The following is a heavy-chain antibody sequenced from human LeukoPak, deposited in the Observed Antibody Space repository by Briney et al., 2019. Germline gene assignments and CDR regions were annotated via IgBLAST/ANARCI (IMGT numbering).Heavy chain of an antibody. D-gene: IGHD3-22*01. V-gene: IGHV1-69*13. CDR3: ASGTYYYDSSGYYLYDY. J-gene: IGHJ4*02. CDR1: GGTFSSYA. CDR2: IISIFGTA. Sequence: GASVKVSCKASGGTFSSYAISWVRQAPGQGLEWMGGIISIFGTANYAQKFQGRVTITADESTSTAYMEPSSLRSEDTAVYYCASGTYYYDSSGYYLYDYWGQGTLVTVSS.